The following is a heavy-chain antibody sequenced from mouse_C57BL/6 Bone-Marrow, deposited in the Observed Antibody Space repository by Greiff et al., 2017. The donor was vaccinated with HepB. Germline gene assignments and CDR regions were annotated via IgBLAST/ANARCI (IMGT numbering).Heavy chain of an antibody. J-gene: IGHJ4*01. V-gene: IGHV1-64*01. Sequence: QVQLQQPGAELVKPGASVKLSCKASGYTFTSYWMHWVKQRPGQGLEWIGMIHPNSGSTNYNEKFKSKATLTVDKSSSTAYMQLSSLTSEDSAVYYCAKEQVDYYGSTYAMDYWGQGTSVTVSS. CDR3: AKEQVDYYGSTYAMDY. CDR1: GYTFTSYW. D-gene: IGHD1-1*01. CDR2: IHPNSGST.